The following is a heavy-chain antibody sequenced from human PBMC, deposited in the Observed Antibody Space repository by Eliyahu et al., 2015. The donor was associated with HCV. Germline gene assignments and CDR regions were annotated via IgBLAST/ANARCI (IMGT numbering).Heavy chain of an antibody. CDR1: GFTFSSYA. D-gene: IGHD6-13*01. J-gene: IGHJ4*02. CDR2: ISGSGGST. V-gene: IGHV3-23*01. CDR3: AKDRAADSSSWGYYFDY. Sequence: EVQLLESGGGLVQPGGSLRLSCAASGFTFSSYAMSWVRQAPGKGLGWVSAISGSGGSTYYADSVKGRFTISRDNSKNTLYLQMNSLRAEDTAVYYCAKDRAADSSSWGYYFDYWGQGTLVTVSS.